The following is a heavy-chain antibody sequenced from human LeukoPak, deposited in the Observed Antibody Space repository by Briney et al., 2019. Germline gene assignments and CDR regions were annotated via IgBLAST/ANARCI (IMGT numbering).Heavy chain of an antibody. CDR2: LYSAGTT. Sequence: GGSLRLSCAASGFTVSSIHMSWVRQAPGKGLEWVSVLYSAGTTYYVDSVKGRFIISRDNSKNTLYLQMNSLRAEDTALYYCARKFNGMDVWGQGTTVTVSS. V-gene: IGHV3-66*01. J-gene: IGHJ6*02. CDR3: ARKFNGMDV. CDR1: GFTVSSIH.